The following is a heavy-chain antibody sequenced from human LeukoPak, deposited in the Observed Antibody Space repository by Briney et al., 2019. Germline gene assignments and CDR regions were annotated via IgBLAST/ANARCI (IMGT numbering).Heavy chain of an antibody. CDR3: ARVDTSMAPYYFDY. CDR2: INPSGGST. D-gene: IGHD5-18*01. CDR1: GYTFTSYY. V-gene: IGHV1-46*01. J-gene: IGHJ4*02. Sequence: GSVKVSCKASGYTFTSYYMHWVRQAPGQGLEWMGRINPSGGSTKYAQKFQGRVTITRDTSSGTVYMDLSSLRSEDTAVYYCARVDTSMAPYYFDYWGQGTLVTVSS.